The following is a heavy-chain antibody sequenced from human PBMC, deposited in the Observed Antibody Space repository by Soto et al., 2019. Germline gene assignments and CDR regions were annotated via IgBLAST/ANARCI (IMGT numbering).Heavy chain of an antibody. V-gene: IGHV3-30*18. Sequence: QVQLVESGGGVVQPGRSLRLSCAASGFTFSSYGMHWVRQAPGKGLEWVAVISYDGSNKYYADSVKGRFTISRDNSKNXLYLQMNSLRAEDTAVYYCAKDMTIFGVVTSYFDYWGQGTLVTVSS. D-gene: IGHD3-3*01. CDR1: GFTFSSYG. J-gene: IGHJ4*02. CDR3: AKDMTIFGVVTSYFDY. CDR2: ISYDGSNK.